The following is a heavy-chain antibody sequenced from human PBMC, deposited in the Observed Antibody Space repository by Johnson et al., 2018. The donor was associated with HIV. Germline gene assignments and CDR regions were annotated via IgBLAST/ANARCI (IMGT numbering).Heavy chain of an antibody. CDR3: AKDRSGGSCYANACDI. Sequence: QVQLVESGGGVVQPGRSLRLSCAASGFTFSNYGMHWVRQAPGKGLEWVAVISYDGSNKYYADSVKGRFTISRDNSKNTLYLQMNSLRAEDTAVYYCAKDRSGGSCYANACDIWGQGTMVTVSS. CDR1: GFTFSNYG. J-gene: IGHJ3*02. D-gene: IGHD2-15*01. CDR2: ISYDGSNK. V-gene: IGHV3-30*18.